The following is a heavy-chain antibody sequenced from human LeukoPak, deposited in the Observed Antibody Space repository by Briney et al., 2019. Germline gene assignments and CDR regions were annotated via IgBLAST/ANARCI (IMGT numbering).Heavy chain of an antibody. CDR2: ISGSSSSA. J-gene: IGHJ4*02. V-gene: IGHV3-23*01. Sequence: GGSLRLSCATSGFIFSSYAMAWVRQAPGKGLEWASGISGSSSSAYYADSVKGRFTISRDYSKNTLFLQMNTLRVEDTAVYYCAKDRGVMIGHNFDFWGQGALVTVSS. D-gene: IGHD3-10*01. CDR3: AKDRGVMIGHNFDF. CDR1: GFIFSSYA.